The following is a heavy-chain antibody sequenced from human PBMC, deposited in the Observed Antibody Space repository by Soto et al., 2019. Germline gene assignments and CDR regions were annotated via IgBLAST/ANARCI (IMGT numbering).Heavy chain of an antibody. CDR3: VKDLFGGVHFDF. CDR2: ISMSGDST. Sequence: GGSLRLSCAGSGLAFRKGWLSWVRQAPGKGLEWVSGISMSGDSTHYAGSVKGRFTISRDNSKDTLYLQMNSLRAEDTAVYYCVKDLFGGVHFDFWGQGTLVTVSS. D-gene: IGHD2-8*02. V-gene: IGHV3-23*01. J-gene: IGHJ4*02. CDR1: GLAFRKGW.